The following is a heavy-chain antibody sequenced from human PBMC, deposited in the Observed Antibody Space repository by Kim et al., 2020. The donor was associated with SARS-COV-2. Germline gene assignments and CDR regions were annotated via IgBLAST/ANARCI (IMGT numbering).Heavy chain of an antibody. Sequence: SETLSLTCTVSGGSISSSSYYWGWIRQPPGKGLEWIGSIYYSGSTYYNPSLKSRVTISVDTSKNQFSLKLSSVTAADTAVYYCAGAGLTVHFQHWGQGTLVTVSS. V-gene: IGHV4-39*01. CDR2: IYYSGST. J-gene: IGHJ1*01. D-gene: IGHD3-9*01. CDR1: GGSISSSSYY. CDR3: AGAGLTVHFQH.